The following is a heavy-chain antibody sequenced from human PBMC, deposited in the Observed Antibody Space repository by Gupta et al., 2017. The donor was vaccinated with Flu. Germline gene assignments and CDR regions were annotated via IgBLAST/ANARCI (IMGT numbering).Heavy chain of an antibody. CDR3: ARATLKRYYYYYGMDV. Sequence: QVQLVQSGAEVKKPGASVKVSCKASGYTFTSYGISWVRQAPGQGLEWMGWISAYNGNTNYAQKLQGRVTMTTDTSTSTAYMELRSLRSDDTAVYYCARATLKRYYYYYGMDVWGQGTTVTVSS. CDR1: GYTFTSYG. CDR2: ISAYNGNT. J-gene: IGHJ6*02. V-gene: IGHV1-18*01.